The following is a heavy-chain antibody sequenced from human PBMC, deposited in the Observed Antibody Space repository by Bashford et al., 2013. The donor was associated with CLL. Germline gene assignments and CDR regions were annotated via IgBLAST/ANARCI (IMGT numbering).Heavy chain of an antibody. D-gene: IGHD6-19*01. CDR3: AREPYSGVWTHFDF. Sequence: ASVKVSCKASGYSFVAYHIHWVRQAPGQGLEWMGWINPNSGGSTNYAQKFQGRVTMTRDPMTRDTSIGTAYMELSRLRSDDTAVYYCAREPYSGVWTHFDFWGQGTLVTVSS. J-gene: IGHJ4*02. V-gene: IGHV1-2*02. CDR1: GYSFVAYH. CDR2: INPNSGGST.